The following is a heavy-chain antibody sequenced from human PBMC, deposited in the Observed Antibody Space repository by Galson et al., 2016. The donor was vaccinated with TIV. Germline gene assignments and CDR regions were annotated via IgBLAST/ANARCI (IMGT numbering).Heavy chain of an antibody. CDR1: GDSISSYY. CDR3: ARQRNLSNGPWFDS. CDR2: IYNNMDFSETT. D-gene: IGHD2-8*01. V-gene: IGHV4-59*08. J-gene: IGHJ5*01. Sequence: SETLSLTCTVSGDSISSYYWTWIRQSPGKGLEWIGYIYNNMDFSETTNYNPSLMSRVTISLDTSRSHISLNLTSVTAADTAVYYCARQRNLSNGPWFDSWGQGALVTVSS.